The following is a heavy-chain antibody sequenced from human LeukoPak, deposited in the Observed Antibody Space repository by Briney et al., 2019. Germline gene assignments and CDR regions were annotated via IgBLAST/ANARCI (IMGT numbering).Heavy chain of an antibody. J-gene: IGHJ5*02. Sequence: SETLSLTCAVYGGSFSGYYWSWIRQPPGKGLEWIGEINHSGSTNYNPSLKSRVTISVDTSKSQFFLKLSSVTAADTAVYYCAKQKWITMVRGVINWFDPWGQGTLVTVSS. D-gene: IGHD3-10*01. CDR1: GGSFSGYY. V-gene: IGHV4-34*01. CDR2: INHSGST. CDR3: AKQKWITMVRGVINWFDP.